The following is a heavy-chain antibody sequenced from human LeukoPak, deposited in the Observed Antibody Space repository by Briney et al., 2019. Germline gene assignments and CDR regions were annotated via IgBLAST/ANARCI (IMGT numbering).Heavy chain of an antibody. CDR1: GGSISSSSYY. D-gene: IGHD3-9*01. Sequence: SETLSLTCTVSGGSISSSSYYWGWIRQPPGKGLEWIGSIYYSGSTYYNPSLKSRVTISVDTSKNQFSLKLSSVTAADTAVYYCARERAAYYDILTGFIYWFDPWGQGTLVTVSS. J-gene: IGHJ5*02. CDR3: ARERAAYYDILTGFIYWFDP. V-gene: IGHV4-39*07. CDR2: IYYSGST.